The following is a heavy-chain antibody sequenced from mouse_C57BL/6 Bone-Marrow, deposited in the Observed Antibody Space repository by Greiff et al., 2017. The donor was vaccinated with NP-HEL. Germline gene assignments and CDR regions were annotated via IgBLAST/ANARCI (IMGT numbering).Heavy chain of an antibody. J-gene: IGHJ4*01. CDR2: INPGSGGT. D-gene: IGHD1-1*01. V-gene: IGHV1-54*01. Sequence: QVQLKESGAELVRPGTSVKVSCKASGYAFTNYLIEWVKQRPGQGLEWIGVINPGSGGTNYNEKFKGKATLTADKSSSTAYMQLSSLTSEDSAVYFCARRDTTVVASSYYAMDYWGQGTSVTVSS. CDR1: GYAFTNYL. CDR3: ARRDTTVVASSYYAMDY.